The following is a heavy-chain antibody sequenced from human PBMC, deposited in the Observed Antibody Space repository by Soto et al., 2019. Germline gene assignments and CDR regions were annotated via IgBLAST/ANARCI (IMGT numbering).Heavy chain of an antibody. J-gene: IGHJ4*02. Sequence: SETLSLTXXVSXGXXXXXXXXXXXQPPGXGVEWIGTLYYSGSTKPTPSLKSRVTISVDTSKNQCSLKLSSVTAADTAVYYCASFQQLGENDYWGQGTLVTVSS. D-gene: IGHD6-13*01. CDR2: LYYSGST. CDR3: ASFQQLGENDY. V-gene: IGHV4-59*08. CDR1: XGXXXXXX.